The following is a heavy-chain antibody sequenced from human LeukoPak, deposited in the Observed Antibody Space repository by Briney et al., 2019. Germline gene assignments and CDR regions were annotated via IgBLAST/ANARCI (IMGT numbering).Heavy chain of an antibody. CDR3: ARGHSSSWYDYYYYMDV. V-gene: IGHV1-8*03. Sequence: ASVKVSCKASGYTFTSYDINWVRQATGQGLEWMGWMNPNSGNTGYAQKFQGRVTITRNTSISTAYMELSSLRSEDTAVYYCARGHSSSWYDYYYYMDVWGKGTTVTVSS. J-gene: IGHJ6*03. D-gene: IGHD6-13*01. CDR2: MNPNSGNT. CDR1: GYTFTSYD.